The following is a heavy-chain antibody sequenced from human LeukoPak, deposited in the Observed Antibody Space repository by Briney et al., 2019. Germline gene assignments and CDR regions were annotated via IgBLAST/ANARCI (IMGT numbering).Heavy chain of an antibody. J-gene: IGHJ4*02. CDR2: TRSKPNNYAT. V-gene: IGHV3-73*01. CDR1: GFTFSGSA. Sequence: PGGSLRLSCAASGFTFSGSAMHWVRQASGKGLEWVGRTRSKPNNYATAYAASVKGRFTISRDDSKNTAYLQMNSLKTEDTAIYYCTREGCGATSCYTNDYWGQGTLVTVSS. CDR3: TREGCGATSCYTNDY. D-gene: IGHD2-2*02.